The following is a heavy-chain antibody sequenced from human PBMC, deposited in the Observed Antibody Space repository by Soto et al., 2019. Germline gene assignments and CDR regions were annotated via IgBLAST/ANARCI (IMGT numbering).Heavy chain of an antibody. V-gene: IGHV4-4*02. CDR1: GGTVASSHC. CDR2: VYHTGDT. CDR3: AREIVTAGGNNYFDP. D-gene: IGHD2-21*02. Sequence: PSETLSLTCGVSGGTVASSHCWSFVRQSPGGGLEWIGNVYHTGDTNFNPSLQSRVTISVDKSNNQFSLRLNSLTAADTAVYFCAREIVTAGGNNYFDPWGPGTLVTVSS. J-gene: IGHJ5*02.